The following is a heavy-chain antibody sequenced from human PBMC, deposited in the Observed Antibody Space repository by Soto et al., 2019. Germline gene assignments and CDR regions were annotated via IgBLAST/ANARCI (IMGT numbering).Heavy chain of an antibody. CDR1: GFTFSDHY. Sequence: PGGSLRLSCAASGFTFSDHYMDWVRQAPGEGLEWVGRSRNKANSYTTEYAASVKGRFTISRDGSKNSLYLQMNALKTEDTAVYYCAREMTGYYKVSGMDVWGQGTTGTVSS. J-gene: IGHJ6*02. V-gene: IGHV3-72*01. D-gene: IGHD3-9*01. CDR2: SRNKANSYTT. CDR3: AREMTGYYKVSGMDV.